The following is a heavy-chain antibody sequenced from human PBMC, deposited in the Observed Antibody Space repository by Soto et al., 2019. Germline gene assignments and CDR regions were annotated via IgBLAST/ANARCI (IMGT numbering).Heavy chain of an antibody. D-gene: IGHD6-19*01. V-gene: IGHV1-3*01. CDR1: GYMFTTNA. CDR2: INPANGKT. J-gene: IGHJ4*02. Sequence: QVRLVQSGAEVKKPGASVKVSCKASGYMFTTNAIHWVRQAPGHRLEWMAWINPANGKTKSSQKYQGRVTFTRDTSATTAYMELTSLTPEDTAVYYCARHSGQWLVLGTVDYWGQGTLVTVSS. CDR3: ARHSGQWLVLGTVDY.